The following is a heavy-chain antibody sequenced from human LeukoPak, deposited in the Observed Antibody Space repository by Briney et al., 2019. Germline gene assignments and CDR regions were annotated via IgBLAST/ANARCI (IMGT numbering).Heavy chain of an antibody. CDR2: ISSSSSYI. Sequence: PGGSLRLSCAASGFTFSSYSMNWVRQAPGKGLEWVSSISSSSSYIYYADSVKGRFTISRDNAKNSLYLQMNSLRAEDTAVYYCARDLPLAAADLKADYWGQGTLVTVSS. J-gene: IGHJ4*02. CDR1: GFTFSSYS. D-gene: IGHD6-13*01. V-gene: IGHV3-21*01. CDR3: ARDLPLAAADLKADY.